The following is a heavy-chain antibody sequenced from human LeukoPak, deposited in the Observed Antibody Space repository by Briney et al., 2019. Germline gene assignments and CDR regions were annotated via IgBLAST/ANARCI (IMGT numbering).Heavy chain of an antibody. Sequence: GGSLRLSCAASGFTFDDYAMHWVRQAPGKGLEWVSGISWNSGSIGYADSVKGRFTISRDNAKNSLYLQMNSLKAEDTALYYCAKGATFDYWGQGTLVTVSS. J-gene: IGHJ4*02. CDR3: AKGATFDY. CDR2: ISWNSGSI. CDR1: GFTFDDYA. V-gene: IGHV3-9*01.